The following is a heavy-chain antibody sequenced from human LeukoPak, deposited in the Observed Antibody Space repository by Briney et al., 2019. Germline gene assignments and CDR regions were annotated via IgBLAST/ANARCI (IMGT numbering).Heavy chain of an antibody. Sequence: PSETLSLTCTVSGGSISSSSYYWGWIRQPPGKGLEWIGDIYYSGSTNYNPSLKSRVTILVDTSKNQFSLKVTSVTAADTALYFCAREGPSIAAAGTRYYYYYMDVWGKGTTVTISS. CDR2: IYYSGST. D-gene: IGHD6-13*01. J-gene: IGHJ6*03. V-gene: IGHV4-61*05. CDR3: AREGPSIAAAGTRYYYYYMDV. CDR1: GGSISSSSYY.